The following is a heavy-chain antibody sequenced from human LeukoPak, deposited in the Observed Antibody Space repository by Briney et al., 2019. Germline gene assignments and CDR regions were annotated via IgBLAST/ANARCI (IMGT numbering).Heavy chain of an antibody. CDR1: GFTFSSYA. CDR2: ISYDGSNK. CDR3: AYPSYDSSGYHYYYYYGMDV. J-gene: IGHJ6*02. Sequence: PGRSLRLSCAASGFTFSSYAMHWVRQAPGKGLEWVAVISYDGSNKYYADSVKGRFTISRDNSKNTLYLQMNSLRAEDTAVYYCAYPSYDSSGYHYYYYYGMDVWGQGTTVTVSS. D-gene: IGHD3-22*01. V-gene: IGHV3-30-3*01.